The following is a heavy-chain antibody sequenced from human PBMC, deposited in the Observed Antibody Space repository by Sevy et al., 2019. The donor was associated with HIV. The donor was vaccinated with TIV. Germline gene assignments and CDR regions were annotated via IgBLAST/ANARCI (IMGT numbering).Heavy chain of an antibody. CDR1: GFTFGDYA. Sequence: GGSLRLSCTASGFTFGDYAMSWFRQAPGKGLEWVGFIRSKAYGGTTEYAASVKGRFTISRDDSKSIAYLQMNSLKTEDTAVYYCTNLIVVVPAAIYYYGMDVWCQGTTVTVSS. D-gene: IGHD2-2*01. CDR2: IRSKAYGGTT. J-gene: IGHJ6*02. V-gene: IGHV3-49*03. CDR3: TNLIVVVPAAIYYYGMDV.